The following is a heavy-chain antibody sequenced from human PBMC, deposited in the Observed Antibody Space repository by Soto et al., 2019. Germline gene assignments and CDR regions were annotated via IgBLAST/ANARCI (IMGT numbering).Heavy chain of an antibody. CDR3: AGGVGASYSFDS. D-gene: IGHD1-26*01. Sequence: QVQLVQSGAEVKKPGASVKVSCKASGYTFTSYGISWVRQAPGQGLEWMGWISAYNGNTNYAQMLQGRVTMTTDTPRSTAYRGRGSLRSDDPAVYYWAGGVGASYSFDSWGQGPLVTVPP. J-gene: IGHJ4*02. V-gene: IGHV1-18*01. CDR1: GYTFTSYG. CDR2: ISAYNGNT.